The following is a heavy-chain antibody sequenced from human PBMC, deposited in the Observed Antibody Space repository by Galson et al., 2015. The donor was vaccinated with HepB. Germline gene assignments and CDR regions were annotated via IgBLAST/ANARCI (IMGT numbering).Heavy chain of an antibody. CDR3: ARDLSRPVASIVVVPAAIGY. J-gene: IGHJ4*02. CDR2: ITTTGTTI. CDR1: GFNINEYY. D-gene: IGHD2-2*01. Sequence: SLRLSCAASGFNINEYYMSWIRQAPGKGLEWVSYITTTGTTIDYADSVRGRFIISRDNARKSLYLQMNSLRAEDTAVYYCARDLSRPVASIVVVPAAIGYWGQG. V-gene: IGHV3-11*01.